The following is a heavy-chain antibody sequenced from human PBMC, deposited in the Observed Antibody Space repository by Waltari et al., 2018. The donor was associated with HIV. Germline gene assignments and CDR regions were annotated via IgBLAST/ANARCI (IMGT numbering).Heavy chain of an antibody. CDR2: IYYRGST. Sequence: QLQLQESGPGLVKPSETLSLTCTVSGGSISSSSYYWGWIRQPPGKGLEWIGSIYYRGSTYYNPSLKSRVTISVDTSKNQFSLKLSSVTAADTAVYYCASFGIAVKFYFDYWGQGTLVTVSS. J-gene: IGHJ4*02. CDR1: GGSISSSSYY. V-gene: IGHV4-39*01. CDR3: ASFGIAVKFYFDY. D-gene: IGHD6-19*01.